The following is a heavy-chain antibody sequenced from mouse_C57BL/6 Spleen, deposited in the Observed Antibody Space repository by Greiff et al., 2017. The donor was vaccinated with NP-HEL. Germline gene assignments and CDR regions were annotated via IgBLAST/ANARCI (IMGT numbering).Heavy chain of an antibody. V-gene: IGHV5-4*01. D-gene: IGHD1-1*01. Sequence: EVKLMESGGGLVKPGGSLKLSCAASGFTFSSYAMSWVRQTPEKRLEWVATISDGGSYTYYPDNVKGRFTISRDNAKNNLYLQMSHLKSEDTAMYYCAREGITTVPNYFDHWGQGTTLTVSS. J-gene: IGHJ2*01. CDR1: GFTFSSYA. CDR2: ISDGGSYT. CDR3: AREGITTVPNYFDH.